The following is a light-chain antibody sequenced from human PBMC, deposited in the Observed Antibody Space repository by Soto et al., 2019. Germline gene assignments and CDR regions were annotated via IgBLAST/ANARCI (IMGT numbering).Light chain of an antibody. CDR3: QQYNDNWPT. J-gene: IGKJ1*01. CDR2: GAS. CDR1: QSVRTN. Sequence: IVLKQSPATLSVSQGERATLFCRASQSVRTNVAWYQHKPGQSARVLIYGASNRATGFPARFSGIGYGTAGTLNLRSLQSEDCAFYYCQQYNDNWPTFGQGTKVDIK. V-gene: IGKV3-15*01.